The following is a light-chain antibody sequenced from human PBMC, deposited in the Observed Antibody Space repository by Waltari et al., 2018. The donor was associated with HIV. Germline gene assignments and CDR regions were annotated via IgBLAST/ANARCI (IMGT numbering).Light chain of an antibody. CDR3: AAWDDSLSGPV. CDR1: NSNRGSNY. CDR2: RND. V-gene: IGLV1-47*01. J-gene: IGLJ2*01. Sequence: QSVLIQPPSPSGTPGQSVTISRSGSNSNRGSNYVYWYQQLPGPAPKLLIYRNDQRPSGVPDRFSGSKSGTSASLAISGLRSEDEADYYCAAWDDSLSGPVFGGGTKVTVL.